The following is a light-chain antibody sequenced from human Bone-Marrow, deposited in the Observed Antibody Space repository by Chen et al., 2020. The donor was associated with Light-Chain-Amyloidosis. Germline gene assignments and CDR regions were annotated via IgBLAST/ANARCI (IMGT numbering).Light chain of an antibody. V-gene: IGKV3-11*01. CDR3: QQRSNWPPYT. CDR1: QSVSSY. Sequence: TVLTQSPATLPLSPGERATLSCRASQSVSSYLAWYQQKPGQAPRLLIYDASNRATGIPARFSGSVSGTDFTLTISSLEPEDFAVYYCQQRSNWPPYTFGQGTKLEIK. J-gene: IGKJ2*01. CDR2: DAS.